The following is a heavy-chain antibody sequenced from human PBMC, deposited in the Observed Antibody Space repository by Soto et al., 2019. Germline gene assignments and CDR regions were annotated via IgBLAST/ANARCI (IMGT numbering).Heavy chain of an antibody. Sequence: QVQLVQSGAEVKKPGSSVKVSCKASGSTFSNYAISWVRQAPGQGLEWMGGIIPIFGTANYAQKFQGRVTITADEATSTAYRELSSLRSEDTAIYYCAVGCVDIVPTGMNPFDPWCQGTLVTVSS. D-gene: IGHD5-12*01. CDR1: GSTFSNYA. CDR2: IIPIFGTA. V-gene: IGHV1-69*12. CDR3: AVGCVDIVPTGMNPFDP. J-gene: IGHJ5*02.